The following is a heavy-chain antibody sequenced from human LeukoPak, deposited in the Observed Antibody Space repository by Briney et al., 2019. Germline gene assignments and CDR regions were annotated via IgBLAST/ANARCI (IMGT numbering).Heavy chain of an antibody. CDR1: EYDFSTKW. V-gene: IGHV5-51*01. J-gene: IGHJ5*02. Sequence: PGESLKISCQTSEYDFSTKWIGWVRQMPGKGLEWMGIIYPTDSITRYSPSFQGHVSISVDTSINTAYLQWASLRPSDTAMYFCARLAPDYADYWFDPWGQGTLVTVSS. CDR2: IYPTDSIT. D-gene: IGHD4-17*01. CDR3: ARLAPDYADYWFDP.